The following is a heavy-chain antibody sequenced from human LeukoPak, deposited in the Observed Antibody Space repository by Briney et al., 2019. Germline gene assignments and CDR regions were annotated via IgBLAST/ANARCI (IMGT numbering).Heavy chain of an antibody. CDR2: ISSSSSTI. CDR3: ASLLEWLSANPSFDY. D-gene: IGHD3-3*01. CDR1: GFTFSSYS. J-gene: IGHJ4*02. Sequence: GGSLRLSCAASGFTFSSYSMNWVRQAPGKGLEWVSCISSSSSTIYYADSVKGRFTISRDNAKNSLYLQMNSLRAEDTAVYYCASLLEWLSANPSFDYWGQGTLVTVSS. V-gene: IGHV3-48*01.